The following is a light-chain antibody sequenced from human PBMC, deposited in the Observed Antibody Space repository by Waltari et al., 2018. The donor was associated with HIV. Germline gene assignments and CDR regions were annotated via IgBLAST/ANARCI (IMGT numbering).Light chain of an antibody. CDR2: GAS. CDR3: QQYDDWPPFT. J-gene: IGKJ2*01. Sequence: DIVMMQSPAILSVSPGESVTLSCRASQSVRTSLAWYQQKPGQAPRLLIYGASTRATGIPARFSGSGSGTEFTLTISSLQSEDSAVYHCQQYDDWPPFTFGQGTKLEIK. V-gene: IGKV3-15*01. CDR1: QSVRTS.